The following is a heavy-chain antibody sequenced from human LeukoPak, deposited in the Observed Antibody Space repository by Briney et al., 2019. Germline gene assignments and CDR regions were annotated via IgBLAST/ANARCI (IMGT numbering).Heavy chain of an antibody. D-gene: IGHD1-1*01. V-gene: IGHV1-46*01. Sequence: ASVKVSCKASGYTFTSYYMHWVRQAPGQGLEWMGIINPSGGSTSYAQKFQGRVTMTRDMYTSTVYMELSSLRSEDTGVYYCARAERTRTPADAFDIWGQGTMVTVSS. J-gene: IGHJ3*02. CDR1: GYTFTSYY. CDR3: ARAERTRTPADAFDI. CDR2: INPSGGST.